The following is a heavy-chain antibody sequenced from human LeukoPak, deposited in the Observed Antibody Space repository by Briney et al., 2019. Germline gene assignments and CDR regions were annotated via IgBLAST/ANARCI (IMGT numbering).Heavy chain of an antibody. CDR3: ARTTYDYVWGSHPYYFDY. CDR1: GYSFTSYW. J-gene: IGHJ4*02. D-gene: IGHD3-16*02. Sequence: PGESLKISCKGSGYSFTSYWIGWVRQMPGKGLEWMGIIYPGDSDTRYSPSFQGQVTISADKSISTAYLQWSSLKASDTAMYYCARTTYDYVWGSHPYYFDYWGQGTLVTVSS. V-gene: IGHV5-51*01. CDR2: IYPGDSDT.